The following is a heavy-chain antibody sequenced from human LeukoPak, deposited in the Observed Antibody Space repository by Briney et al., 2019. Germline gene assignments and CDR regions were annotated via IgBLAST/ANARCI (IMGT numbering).Heavy chain of an antibody. J-gene: IGHJ4*02. CDR1: NYSISSDYY. CDR2: IYHSGRS. D-gene: IGHD1-26*01. CDR3: ARDGGSSSFDY. Sequence: SETLSLTCTVSNYSISSDYYWGWIRQPPGKGLEWIGSIYHSGRSYYNPSLKSRVTISIDTSKNQFSLKLSSVTAADTAVYYCARDGGSSSFDYWGQGTLVTVSS. V-gene: IGHV4-38-2*02.